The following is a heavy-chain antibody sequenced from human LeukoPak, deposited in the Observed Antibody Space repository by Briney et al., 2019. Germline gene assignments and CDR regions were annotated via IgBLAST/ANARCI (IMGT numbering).Heavy chain of an antibody. J-gene: IGHJ6*02. V-gene: IGHV4-59*01. CDR1: GGSISSYY. Sequence: PSETLSLTCTVSGGSISSYYWSWIRQPPGKGLEWIGYIYYSGSTNYNPSLKSRVTISVDTSKNQFSLKLSSVTAADTAVYYYARGGSIWFGEPTTLGMDVWGQGTTVTVSS. D-gene: IGHD3-10*01. CDR3: ARGGSIWFGEPTTLGMDV. CDR2: IYYSGST.